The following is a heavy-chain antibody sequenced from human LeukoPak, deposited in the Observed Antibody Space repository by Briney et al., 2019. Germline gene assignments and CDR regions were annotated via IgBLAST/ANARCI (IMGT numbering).Heavy chain of an antibody. J-gene: IGHJ4*02. Sequence: KPSETLSLTCTVSGGSISIYYWIWIRQPAGKGLEWIGRIYTSGSTNYNPSLKSRVTISVDTSKNQFSLKLSSVTAADTAVYYCAATKRWLHLSIDYWGQGTLVTVSS. CDR1: GGSISIYY. CDR3: AATKRWLHLSIDY. D-gene: IGHD5-24*01. V-gene: IGHV4-4*07. CDR2: IYTSGST.